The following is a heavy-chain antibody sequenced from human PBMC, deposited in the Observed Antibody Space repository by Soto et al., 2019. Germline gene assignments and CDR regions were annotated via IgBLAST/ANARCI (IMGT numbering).Heavy chain of an antibody. D-gene: IGHD5-18*01. CDR1: GFSLITTGMC. CDR2: IDWADDK. J-gene: IGHJ4*02. CDR3: SRAVGGFTYGYPDY. Sequence: SGPTLVNPAQTLTLSFTFSGFSLITTGMCVSLIRQPPGKALEWLALIDWADDKYYSTSLKTRLTISKDTSKNQVVLTMTNVEPVDTATYFCSRAVGGFTYGYPDYWGQGTLVTVSS. V-gene: IGHV2-70*01.